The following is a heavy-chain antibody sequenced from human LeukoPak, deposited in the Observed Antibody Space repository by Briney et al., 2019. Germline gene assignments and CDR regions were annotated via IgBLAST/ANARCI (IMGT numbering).Heavy chain of an antibody. CDR2: IYTSGST. CDR1: GGSISSGSYY. J-gene: IGHJ6*02. V-gene: IGHV4-61*02. D-gene: IGHD2-15*01. Sequence: SQTLSLTCTVSGGSISSGSYYWSWIRQPAGKGLEWIGRIYTSGSTNYNPSLESRVTISVDTSKNQFSLKLSSVTAADTAVYYCARDQNVGYCSGGSCDYYYYGLDVWGQGTTVTVSS. CDR3: ARDQNVGYCSGGSCDYYYYGLDV.